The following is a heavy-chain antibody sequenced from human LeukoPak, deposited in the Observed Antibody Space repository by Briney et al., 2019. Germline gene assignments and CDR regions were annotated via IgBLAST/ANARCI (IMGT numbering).Heavy chain of an antibody. J-gene: IGHJ3*02. CDR3: ARDGFGEAFDI. CDR1: GFTFSEYY. Sequence: PGGSLRLSCAASGFTFSEYYMSWIRQAPGKGLEWVSYISSSGSNIYYTDSMKGRFTISRDNAKNSLYLQMNSLRAEDTAVYYCARDGFGEAFDIWGQGTMVTVSS. CDR2: ISSSGSNI. V-gene: IGHV3-11*01. D-gene: IGHD3-10*01.